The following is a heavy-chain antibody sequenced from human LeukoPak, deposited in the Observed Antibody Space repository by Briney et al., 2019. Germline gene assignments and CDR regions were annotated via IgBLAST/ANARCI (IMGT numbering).Heavy chain of an antibody. Sequence: NTSETLSLPCTVSGLSIRYATYQCTWIWQSAAKGLERIGLISKSGTTNYNPSHKSRVTISIDTTKNQFSLKLTPVTAADTAVYYCARLLGPLDYVWGSSRSKWGQGTLVTVSS. CDR1: GLSIRYATYQ. CDR2: ISKSGTT. J-gene: IGHJ4*02. CDR3: ARLLGPLDYVWGSSRSK. D-gene: IGHD3-16*02. V-gene: IGHV4-61*02.